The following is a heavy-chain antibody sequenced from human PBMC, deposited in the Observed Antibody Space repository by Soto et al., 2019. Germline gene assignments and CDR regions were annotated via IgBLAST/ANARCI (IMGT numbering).Heavy chain of an antibody. CDR1: GGSFSGFY. CDR3: ARMAGPSYFDL. J-gene: IGHJ2*01. Sequence: QVQLQQWGAGLLKPSETLSLTCAVHGGSFSGFYWTWIRQPPGKGLEWIWEINHSGSSNYNPSLKSSVTMSLDTTRNKFSLSLNSVTTADTAVYYCARMAGPSYFDLWGRGTLVTVSS. V-gene: IGHV4-34*01. CDR2: INHSGSS.